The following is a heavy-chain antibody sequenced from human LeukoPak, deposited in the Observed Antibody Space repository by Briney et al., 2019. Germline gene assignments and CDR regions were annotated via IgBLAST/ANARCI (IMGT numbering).Heavy chain of an antibody. V-gene: IGHV3-64D*06. CDR2: ISSNGGST. CDR3: VPGGWGYSIYFDY. J-gene: IGHJ4*02. Sequence: SGGSLRLSCSASGFTFSSYAMHWVRQAPGKGLEYVSAISSNGGSTYYADSVKGRFTISRDNSKNTPYLQMSSLRAGDTAVYYCVPGGWGYSIYFDYWGQGTLVTVSS. CDR1: GFTFSSYA. D-gene: IGHD2-21*01.